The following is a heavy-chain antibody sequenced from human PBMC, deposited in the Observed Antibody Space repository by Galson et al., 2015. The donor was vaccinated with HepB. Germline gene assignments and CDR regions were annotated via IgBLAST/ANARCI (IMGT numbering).Heavy chain of an antibody. J-gene: IGHJ2*01. Sequence: QSGAEVKKPGESLKISCKGSGYSFTSYWIGWVRQMPGKGLEWMGIIYPGDSDTRYSPSFQGQVTISADKSISTAYLQWSSLKASDTAMYYCARRIGYCSGGSCYWYFDLWGRGTLVTVSS. V-gene: IGHV5-51*01. D-gene: IGHD2-15*01. CDR3: ARRIGYCSGGSCYWYFDL. CDR1: GYSFTSYW. CDR2: IYPGDSDT.